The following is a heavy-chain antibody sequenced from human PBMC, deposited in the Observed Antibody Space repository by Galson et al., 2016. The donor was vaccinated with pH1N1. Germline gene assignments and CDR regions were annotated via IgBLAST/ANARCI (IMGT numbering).Heavy chain of an antibody. V-gene: IGHV3-7*01. CDR2: INDDGSER. Sequence: SLRLSCAGSGFTFSRSWMSWVRQSPGQGLQWVANINDDGSERYYVDSVAKGRFTISRDNARNSLYLQMNSLGVEDTAVYYCARDPLRGALDIWGQGTKLTVSS. D-gene: IGHD1-26*01. J-gene: IGHJ3*02. CDR3: ARDPLRGALDI. CDR1: GFTFSRSW.